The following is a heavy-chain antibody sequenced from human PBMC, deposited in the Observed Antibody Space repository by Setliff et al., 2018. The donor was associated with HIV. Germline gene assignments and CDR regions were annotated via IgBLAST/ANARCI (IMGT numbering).Heavy chain of an antibody. J-gene: IGHJ6*03. CDR2: MNPNSGNT. CDR1: GYTFTSYD. V-gene: IGHV1-8*02. D-gene: IGHD3-22*01. CDR3: ARARRDSYDRGRRNHYYIDV. Sequence: ASVKVSCKASGYTFTSYDINWVRQATGQGLEWMGWMNPNSGNTGYAQKFQGRVTMTRDASISTAYTELNTLKFEDTAVYYCARARRDSYDRGRRNHYYIDVWGKGTTVTVS.